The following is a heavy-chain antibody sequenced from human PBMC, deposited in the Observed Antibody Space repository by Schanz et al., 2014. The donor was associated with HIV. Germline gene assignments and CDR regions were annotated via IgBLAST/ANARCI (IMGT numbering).Heavy chain of an antibody. V-gene: IGHV1-46*01. Sequence: QVQLVQSGAEVKKPGASVKVSCKASGYTFTSQYMHWVRQAPGQGLEWMGLINPYDGSTSNAQKFQGRVTMTRDTSTSTVYMQLSSLTSDDTAVYYCAKVPVAHYYYGMDVWGQGTTVTVS. CDR1: GYTFTSQY. J-gene: IGHJ6*02. CDR2: INPYDGST. CDR3: AKVPVAHYYYGMDV.